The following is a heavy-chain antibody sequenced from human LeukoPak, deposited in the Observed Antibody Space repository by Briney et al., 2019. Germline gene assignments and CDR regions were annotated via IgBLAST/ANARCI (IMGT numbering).Heavy chain of an antibody. D-gene: IGHD3-10*01. CDR3: ATVSRLHHLWFGEYPYYFDY. V-gene: IGHV1-24*01. J-gene: IGHJ4*02. Sequence: ASVKVSCKVSGYTLTELSMHWVRQAPGKGLGWMGGFDPEDGETIYAQKFQGRVTMTEDTSTDTAYMELSSLRSEDTAVYYCATVSRLHHLWFGEYPYYFDYWGQGTLVTVSS. CDR1: GYTLTELS. CDR2: FDPEDGET.